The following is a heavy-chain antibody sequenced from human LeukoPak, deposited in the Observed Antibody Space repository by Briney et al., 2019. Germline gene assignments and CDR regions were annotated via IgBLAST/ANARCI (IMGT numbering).Heavy chain of an antibody. J-gene: IGHJ6*03. CDR1: GFTFDDYG. CDR3: ARLGYCSSTSGYVNYYYYMDV. Sequence: GGSLRLSCAASGFTFDDYGMSWVRQAPGKGLEWVSGINWNGGSTGYADSVKGRFTISRDNAKNSLYLQMNSLRAEDTALYYCARLGYCSSTSGYVNYYYYMDVWGKGTTVTVSS. V-gene: IGHV3-20*04. CDR2: INWNGGST. D-gene: IGHD2-2*01.